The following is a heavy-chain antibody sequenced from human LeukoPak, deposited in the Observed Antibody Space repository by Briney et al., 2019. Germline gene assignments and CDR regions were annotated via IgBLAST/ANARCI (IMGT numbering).Heavy chain of an antibody. CDR1: GYSFSTYR. Sequence: GESLKISCKGSGYSFSTYRIVWVRQMPGKGLEWMGIIFPGDSDTRYSPSFQGQVTISADKAISTAYLQWSSLRASDTAMYFCARDKSSGRIALDICGQGTMITVSS. CDR3: ARDKSSGRIALDI. D-gene: IGHD3-10*01. V-gene: IGHV5-51*01. J-gene: IGHJ3*02. CDR2: IFPGDSDT.